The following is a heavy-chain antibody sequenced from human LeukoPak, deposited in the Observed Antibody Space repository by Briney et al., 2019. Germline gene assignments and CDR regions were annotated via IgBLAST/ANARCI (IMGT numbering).Heavy chain of an antibody. Sequence: SETLSLTCTVSGGSISGLYWSWIRQPPGKGLEWIGFIYYSGTTYYNPSLKSRVTIVIDTSSNQFSLRVRSVTAADTAVYYCARHVMRNHPGGSSYTLAFDTWGHGTRVTVSS. CDR1: GGSISGLY. D-gene: IGHD2-8*02. V-gene: IGHV4-59*08. CDR2: IYYSGTT. CDR3: ARHVMRNHPGGSSYTLAFDT. J-gene: IGHJ3*02.